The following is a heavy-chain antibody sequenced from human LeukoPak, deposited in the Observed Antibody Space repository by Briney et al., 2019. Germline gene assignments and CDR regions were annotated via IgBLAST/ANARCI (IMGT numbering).Heavy chain of an antibody. D-gene: IGHD3-22*01. J-gene: IGHJ5*02. CDR1: GWSFSGYY. Sequence: SETLSLTCAVYGWSFSGYYWSWIRQPPGKGLEWIGEINHSGSTNYNPSLKSRVTISVDTSKNQFSLKLSSVTAADTAVYYCARARRITMIVVVLNWFDPWGQGTLVTVSS. CDR3: ARARRITMIVVVLNWFDP. V-gene: IGHV4-34*01. CDR2: INHSGST.